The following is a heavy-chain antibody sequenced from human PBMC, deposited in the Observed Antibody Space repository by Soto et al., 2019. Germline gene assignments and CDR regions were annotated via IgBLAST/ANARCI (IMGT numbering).Heavy chain of an antibody. CDR1: GFTFSSYG. D-gene: IGHD1-26*01. J-gene: IGHJ4*02. V-gene: IGHV3-30*18. CDR3: AKVSLVGATSEAYDY. Sequence: PGGSLRLSCAASGFTFSSYGMHWVRQAPGKGLEWVALISYDGSKTYYADSVKGRFTIPRDNSKSTLSLQMDSLRLEDTAVFYCAKVSLVGATSEAYDYWGQGTMVTVSS. CDR2: ISYDGSKT.